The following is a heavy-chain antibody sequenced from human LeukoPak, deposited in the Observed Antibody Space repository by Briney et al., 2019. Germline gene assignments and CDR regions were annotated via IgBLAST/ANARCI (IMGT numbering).Heavy chain of an antibody. CDR3: AKVGYCSSTSCYAVDY. CDR1: GLTFSSYG. V-gene: IGHV3-30*18. CDR2: ISYDGSNK. Sequence: GGSLRLSCAASGLTFSSYGMHWVRQAPGKGLEWVAVISYDGSNKYYADSVKGRFTISRDNSKNTLYLQMNSLRAEDTAVYYCAKVGYCSSTSCYAVDYWGQGTLVTVSS. D-gene: IGHD2-2*01. J-gene: IGHJ4*02.